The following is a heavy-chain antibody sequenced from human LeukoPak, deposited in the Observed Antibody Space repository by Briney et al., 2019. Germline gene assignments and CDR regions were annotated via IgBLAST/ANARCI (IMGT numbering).Heavy chain of an antibody. CDR3: ARHLVGATSDSITGPYQ. J-gene: IGHJ4*02. CDR2: INHSGST. V-gene: IGHV4-34*01. D-gene: IGHD1-26*01. CDR1: GGSFSGYY. Sequence: SETLSLTCAVYGGSFSGYYWSWIRQPPGKGLEWIGEINHSGSTNYNPSLKSRVTISVDTSKNQFSLKLSSVTAADTAVYYCARHLVGATSDSITGPYQRGQGPLVTVSS.